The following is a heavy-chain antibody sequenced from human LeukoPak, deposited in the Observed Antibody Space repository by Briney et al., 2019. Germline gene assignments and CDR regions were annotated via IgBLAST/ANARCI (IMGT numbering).Heavy chain of an antibody. V-gene: IGHV4-34*01. CDR2: INHSGST. Sequence: SETLSLTCAVYGGSFSGYYWSWIRQPPGKGLDWIGEINHSGSTNYNPSLKSRVTISVDTSKNQFSLKLSSVTAADTAVYYCARVYSSGWYDLYFDYWGQGTLVTVSS. D-gene: IGHD6-19*01. CDR3: ARVYSSGWYDLYFDY. J-gene: IGHJ4*02. CDR1: GGSFSGYY.